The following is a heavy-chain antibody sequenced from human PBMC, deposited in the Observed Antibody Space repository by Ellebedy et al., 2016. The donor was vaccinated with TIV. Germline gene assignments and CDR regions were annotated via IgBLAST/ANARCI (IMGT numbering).Heavy chain of an antibody. CDR3: ARPMTTVTPRGYFDN. V-gene: IGHV1-8*01. Sequence: AASVKVSCKASGYTFTSFDINWMRQATGQGLEWMGWVKPNSGNTGYAQKFQGRVTMTRNTTISTAYMELSSLGSEDTAVYYCARPMTTVTPRGYFDNWGQGTLVTVSS. D-gene: IGHD4-17*01. J-gene: IGHJ4*02. CDR1: GYTFTSFD. CDR2: VKPNSGNT.